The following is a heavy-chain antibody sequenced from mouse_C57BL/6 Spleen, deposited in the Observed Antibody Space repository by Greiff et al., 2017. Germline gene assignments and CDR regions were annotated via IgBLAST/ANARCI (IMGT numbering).Heavy chain of an antibody. CDR1: GYAFSSYW. D-gene: IGHD2-5*01. J-gene: IGHJ4*01. CDR2: IYPGDGDT. CDR3: ARRGSNYLYAMDD. V-gene: IGHV1-80*01. Sequence: VQLQESGAELVKPGASVKISCKASGYAFSSYWMNWVKQRPGKGLEWIGQIYPGDGDTNYNGKFKGKATLTAAKSSSTAYMQRSSLTSEDSSVYFCARRGSNYLYAMDDWGQGTSVTVSS.